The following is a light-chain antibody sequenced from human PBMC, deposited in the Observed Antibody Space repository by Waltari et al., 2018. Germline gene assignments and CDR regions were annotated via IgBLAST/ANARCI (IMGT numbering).Light chain of an antibody. Sequence: QTVVTQAPSLSVSPGGTVTPTCALSSGSLPSLSLASWYQQRPGQAPRTLVYKTNSRSSGVPDRFSGSVLGNKAALTITGAQADDESDYYCLLYMGSGIWVFGGGTKLTVL. J-gene: IGLJ3*02. CDR3: LLYMGSGIWV. CDR1: SGSLPSLSL. CDR2: KTN. V-gene: IGLV8-61*01.